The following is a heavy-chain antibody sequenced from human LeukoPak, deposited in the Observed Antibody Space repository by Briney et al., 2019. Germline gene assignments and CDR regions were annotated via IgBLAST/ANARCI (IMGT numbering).Heavy chain of an antibody. CDR3: ASRSLWYGEDY. D-gene: IGHD3-10*01. CDR1: GFTVSSNY. CDR2: IYSSGST. J-gene: IGHJ4*02. Sequence: GGSLRLSCAASGFTVSSNYMSWVRQAPGKGLEWVSAIYSSGSTYYAASVKGRFTISRDNSKNTLYLQMNSLRAEDTAVYYCASRSLWYGEDYWGQGTLVIVSS. V-gene: IGHV3-53*01.